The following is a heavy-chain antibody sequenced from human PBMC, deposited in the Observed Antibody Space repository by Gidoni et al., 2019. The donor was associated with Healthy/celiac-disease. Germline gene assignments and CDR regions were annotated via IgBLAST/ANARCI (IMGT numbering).Heavy chain of an antibody. Sequence: QVQLQQWGAGLLKPSETLSLTCAVYGGSFRGYYWSWIRQPPGKGLEWIGEINHSGSTNYNPSLKSRVTISVDTSKNQFSLKLSSVTAADTAVYYCARAAREIFKYSSGGSTFDYWGQGTLVTISS. J-gene: IGHJ4*02. CDR3: ARAAREIFKYSSGGSTFDY. CDR1: GGSFRGYY. V-gene: IGHV4-34*01. CDR2: INHSGST. D-gene: IGHD6-19*01.